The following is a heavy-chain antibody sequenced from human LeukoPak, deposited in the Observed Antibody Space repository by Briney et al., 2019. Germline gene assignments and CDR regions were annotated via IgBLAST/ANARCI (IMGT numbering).Heavy chain of an antibody. Sequence: ASVKVSCKASGYTFTGYYMHWVRQAPEQGLEWMGWINPNSGGTNYAQKFQGRVTMTRDTSISTAYMELSRLRSDDTAVYYCARDYLELNYAGANWFDPWGQGTLVTVSS. CDR2: INPNSGGT. D-gene: IGHD1-7*01. CDR3: ARDYLELNYAGANWFDP. J-gene: IGHJ5*02. CDR1: GYTFTGYY. V-gene: IGHV1-2*02.